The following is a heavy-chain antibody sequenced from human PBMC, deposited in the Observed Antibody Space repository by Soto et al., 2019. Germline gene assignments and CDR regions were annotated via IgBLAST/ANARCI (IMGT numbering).Heavy chain of an antibody. CDR2: IIPIFGTA. CDR3: AGDPLAPPPPTGYYCGKGG. D-gene: IGHD2-15*01. Sequence: SVKVSCKASGGTFSSYAISWVRQAPGQGLEWMGGIIPIFGTANYAQKFQGRVTITADESTSTAYMELSSLRSEDTAVYYCAGDPLAPPPPTGYYCGKGGLGQGTTVTVSS. J-gene: IGHJ6*01. CDR1: GGTFSSYA. V-gene: IGHV1-69*13.